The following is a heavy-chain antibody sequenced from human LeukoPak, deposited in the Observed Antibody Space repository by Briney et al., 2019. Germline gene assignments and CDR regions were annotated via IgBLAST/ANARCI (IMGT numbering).Heavy chain of an antibody. CDR2: IYTSDSDA. D-gene: IGHD3-9*01. CDR1: GYRFTSYW. CDR3: ARRNYDILTGYYNDYFDY. J-gene: IGHJ4*02. Sequence: GESLKISCKASGYRFTSYWIGWVRQMPGKGLEWVGIIYTSDSDARYSPSFQGQVTISADKSINTAYLRWSSLKASDTAMYYCARRNYDILTGYYNDYFDYWGQGTLVTVSS. V-gene: IGHV5-51*01.